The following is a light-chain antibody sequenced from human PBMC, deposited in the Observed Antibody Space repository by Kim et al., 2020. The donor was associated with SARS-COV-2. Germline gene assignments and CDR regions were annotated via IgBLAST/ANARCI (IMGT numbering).Light chain of an antibody. V-gene: IGKV3-20*01. CDR1: QRIRSSD. J-gene: IGKJ1*01. Sequence: PGDRATVACRASQRIRSSDLAWYQQKAGQAPRLLIYGAFTRATGIPDRFSGSGSGTDFTLTINRLEPEDFAVYFCQQYGDSSWTFGQGTKVDIK. CDR3: QQYGDSSWT. CDR2: GAF.